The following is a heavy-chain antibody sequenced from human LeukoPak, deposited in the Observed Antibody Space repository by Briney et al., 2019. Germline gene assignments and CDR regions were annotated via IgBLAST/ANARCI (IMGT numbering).Heavy chain of an antibody. J-gene: IGHJ5*02. CDR2: ISSSSSYI. CDR3: AREAGYCSGGSCYDNWFDP. D-gene: IGHD2-15*01. Sequence: PGGSLRFSCAASGFTFSSYSMNWVRQAPGKGLEWVSSISSSSSYIYYADSVKGRFTISRDNAKNSLYLQMNSLRAEDTAVYYCAREAGYCSGGSCYDNWFDPWGQGTLVTVSS. V-gene: IGHV3-21*01. CDR1: GFTFSSYS.